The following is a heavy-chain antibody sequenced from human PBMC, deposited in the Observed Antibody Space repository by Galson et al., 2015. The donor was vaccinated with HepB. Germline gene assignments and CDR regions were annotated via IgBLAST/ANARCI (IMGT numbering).Heavy chain of an antibody. CDR3: ARVGVDIVVVPVPGYMDV. V-gene: IGHV3-23*01. D-gene: IGHD2-2*03. J-gene: IGHJ6*03. CDR2: ISGSGGST. CDR1: GFTFSSYA. Sequence: SLRLSCAASGFTFSSYAMSWVRQAPGKGLEWVSAISGSGGSTYYADSVKGRFTISRDNAKNSLYLQMNSLRDEDTAVYYCARVGVDIVVVPVPGYMDVWGKGTTVTVSS.